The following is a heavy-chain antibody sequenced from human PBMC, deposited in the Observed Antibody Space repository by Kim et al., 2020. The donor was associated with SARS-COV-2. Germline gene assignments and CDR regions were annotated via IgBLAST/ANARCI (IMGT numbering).Heavy chain of an antibody. J-gene: IGHJ4*02. Sequence: SETLSLTCAVYGGSFSGYYWSWIRQPPGKGLEWIGEINHSGSTNYNPSLKSRVTISVDTSKNQFSLKLSSVTAADTAVYYCARVASGGSFIFDYWGQGTLVTVSS. D-gene: IGHD2-15*01. CDR1: GGSFSGYY. V-gene: IGHV4-34*01. CDR2: INHSGST. CDR3: ARVASGGSFIFDY.